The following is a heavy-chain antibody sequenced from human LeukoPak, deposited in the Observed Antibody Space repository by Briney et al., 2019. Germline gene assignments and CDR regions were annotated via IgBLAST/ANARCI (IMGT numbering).Heavy chain of an antibody. CDR2: IWSDGTNR. V-gene: IGHV3-33*01. CDR3: ARDAQRGFDYSNSLQY. Sequence: GTSLRLSCAASGFIFSRYALHWVRQAPGKGLEWVAVIWSDGTNRYYGDSVKGRFSISRDDSQKRVFLQMNSLRADDTAVYYCARDAQRGFDYSNSLQYWGQGALVTVSS. D-gene: IGHD4-11*01. J-gene: IGHJ4*02. CDR1: GFIFSRYA.